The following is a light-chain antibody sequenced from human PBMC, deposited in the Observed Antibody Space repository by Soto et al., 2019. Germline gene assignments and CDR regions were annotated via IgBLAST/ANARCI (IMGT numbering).Light chain of an antibody. V-gene: IGKV1D-16*01. Sequence: DIQMTQSPSSVSASVGDRVTITCRASQGISSWLAWYQQKPGKAPEILIYDVSSLQIGVPPRFSGSGSGTDFTLTIDSVQAEDFATYYCQQYDSYPWTFGQGTKVDIK. J-gene: IGKJ1*01. CDR2: DVS. CDR1: QGISSW. CDR3: QQYDSYPWT.